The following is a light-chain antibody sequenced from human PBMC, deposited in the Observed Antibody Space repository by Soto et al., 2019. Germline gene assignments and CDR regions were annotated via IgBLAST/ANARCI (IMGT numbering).Light chain of an antibody. CDR2: GNN. Sequence: QSVLTQPPSVSGAPGQRVTISCTGSSSNIGAGYDVHWYQQLPGTAPKLLIYGNNNRPSGVPDRFSGSKSGTSASLAISGLQAEDEAHYYCQSYDSSLSASVFGGGTKLTVL. V-gene: IGLV1-40*01. J-gene: IGLJ3*02. CDR3: QSYDSSLSASV. CDR1: SSNIGAGYD.